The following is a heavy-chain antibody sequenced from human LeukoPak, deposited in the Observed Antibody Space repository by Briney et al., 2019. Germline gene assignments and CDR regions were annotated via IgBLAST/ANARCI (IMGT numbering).Heavy chain of an antibody. CDR2: IYYSGIT. V-gene: IGHV4-39*01. CDR3: ARRLACTACYHFDY. Sequence: SETLSLTCTVSGGSISSSSYYWGWIRQPPGKGLEWIGSIYYSGITYYNPSLKSRVTISVDTSKNQFSLKLSSVTAADTAVYYCARRLACTACYHFDYWGQGTLVTVSS. J-gene: IGHJ4*02. CDR1: GGSISSSSYY. D-gene: IGHD2-8*02.